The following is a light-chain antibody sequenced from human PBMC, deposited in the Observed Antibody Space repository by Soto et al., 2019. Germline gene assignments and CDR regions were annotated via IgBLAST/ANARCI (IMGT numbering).Light chain of an antibody. CDR3: CSYAGSRNVV. CDR1: SSDVGSYSL. CDR2: EGS. Sequence: QSALTQPASVSGSPGQSITISCTGTSSDVGSYSLVSWYQQHPGKAPKLMIYEGSKRPSGVSNRFSGSKSGNTASLTISGLQAEDEADYYCCSYAGSRNVVFGGGTKVTVL. J-gene: IGLJ2*01. V-gene: IGLV2-23*01.